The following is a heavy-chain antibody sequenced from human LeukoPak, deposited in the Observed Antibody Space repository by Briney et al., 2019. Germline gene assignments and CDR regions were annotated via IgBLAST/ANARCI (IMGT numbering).Heavy chain of an antibody. J-gene: IGHJ5*02. Sequence: GSLRLSCAASGFTFRDYYMSWIRQAPGTGLEWVSYISSSGSTIYYADSVKGRFTISRDNAKNSLYLQMNSLRAEDTAVYYCARDQIRGWFDPWGQGTLVTVSS. CDR3: ARDQIRGWFDP. V-gene: IGHV3-11*01. D-gene: IGHD3-10*01. CDR1: GFTFRDYY. CDR2: ISSSGSTI.